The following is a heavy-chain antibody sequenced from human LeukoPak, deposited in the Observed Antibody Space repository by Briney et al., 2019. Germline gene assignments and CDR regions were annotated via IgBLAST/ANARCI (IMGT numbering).Heavy chain of an antibody. CDR1: GYTFTGYY. CDR2: INPNSGGT. Sequence: ASVKVSCKASGYTFTGYYMHWVRQAPGQGLEWMGWINPNSGGTNYAQKFQGRVTMTRDTSISTAYMEPSRLRSDDTAVYYCARGDYYDSSGHLYYYYYYYMDVWGKGTTVTVSS. J-gene: IGHJ6*03. D-gene: IGHD3-22*01. CDR3: ARGDYYDSSGHLYYYYYYYMDV. V-gene: IGHV1-2*02.